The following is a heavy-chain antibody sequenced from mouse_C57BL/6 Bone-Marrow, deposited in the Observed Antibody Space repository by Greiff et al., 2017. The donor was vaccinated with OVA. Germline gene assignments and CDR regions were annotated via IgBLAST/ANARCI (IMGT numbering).Heavy chain of an antibody. J-gene: IGHJ3*01. V-gene: IGHV1-63*01. CDR1: GYTFTNYW. CDR2: IYPGGGYT. CDR3: AIYDGYPAWFAY. D-gene: IGHD2-3*01. Sequence: QVHVKQSGAELVRPGTSVKMSCKASGYTFTNYWIGWAKQRPGHGLEWIGDIYPGGGYTNYNEKFKGKATLTADKSSSTAYMQFSSLTSEDSAIYYCAIYDGYPAWFAYWGQGTLVTVSA.